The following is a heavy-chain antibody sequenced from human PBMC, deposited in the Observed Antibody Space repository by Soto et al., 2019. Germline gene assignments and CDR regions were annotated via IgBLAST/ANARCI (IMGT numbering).Heavy chain of an antibody. J-gene: IGHJ6*02. Sequence: GGSLRLSCAASGFTVSINYMSWVRQAPGKGLEWVSVIYSGGSTYYADSVKGRFTISRDNSKNTLYLQMNSLRAEDTAVYYCARDLGYYYGMDVWGQGTTVTVSS. CDR3: ARDLGYYYGMDV. CDR1: GFTVSINY. V-gene: IGHV3-53*01. D-gene: IGHD3-16*01. CDR2: IYSGGST.